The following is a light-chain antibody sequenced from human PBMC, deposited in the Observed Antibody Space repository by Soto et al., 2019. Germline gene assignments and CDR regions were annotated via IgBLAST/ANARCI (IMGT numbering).Light chain of an antibody. V-gene: IGLV2-14*01. J-gene: IGLJ1*01. CDR1: SSDVGGYNY. CDR2: DVS. CDR3: SSYTSSSTLEV. Sequence: LTRPASGSGSPGEWSSISCTGTSSDVGGYNYVSWYQQHPGKAPKLMIYDVSNRPSGVSNRSSGSKSGNTASLTISGLQAEDEADYYCSSYTSSSTLEVFGTGTKVTVL.